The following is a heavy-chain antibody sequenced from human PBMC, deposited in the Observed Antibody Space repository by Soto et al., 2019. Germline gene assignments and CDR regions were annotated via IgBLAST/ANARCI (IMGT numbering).Heavy chain of an antibody. V-gene: IGHV1-2*04. CDR3: AREEGVGATTFDY. D-gene: IGHD1-26*01. J-gene: IGHJ4*02. CDR1: GYTFTGYY. Sequence: EASVKVSCKASGYTFTGYYMHWVRQAPGQGLEWMGWINPNSGGTNYAQKFQGWVTMTRDTSISTAYMELSRLRSDDTAVYYCAREEGVGATTFDYWGQGTLVTVSS. CDR2: INPNSGGT.